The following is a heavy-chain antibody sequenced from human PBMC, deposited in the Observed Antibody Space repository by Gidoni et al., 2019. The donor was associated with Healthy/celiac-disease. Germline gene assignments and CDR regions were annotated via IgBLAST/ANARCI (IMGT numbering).Heavy chain of an antibody. D-gene: IGHD3-10*01. J-gene: IGHJ5*02. CDR2: INHSGST. CDR1: VGSFGGYS. CDR3: ARAGHYYGSGSYLSWFDP. V-gene: IGHV4-34*01. Sequence: QVQLQQWGAGLLKPSETLSLTCPVYVGSFGGYSWSWIRQPPGKGLEWIGEINHSGSTNYNPSLKSRVTISVDTSKNQFSLKLSSVTAADTAVYYCARAGHYYGSGSYLSWFDPWGQGTLVTVSS.